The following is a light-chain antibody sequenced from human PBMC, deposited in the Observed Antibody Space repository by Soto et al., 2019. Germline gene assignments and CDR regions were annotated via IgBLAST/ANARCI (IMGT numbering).Light chain of an antibody. CDR2: GAS. V-gene: IGKV3D-15*01. CDR1: QTVSSN. CDR3: QQYIYWPWT. Sequence: DIVMTQSPATLSVSPGERATLSCRASQTVSSNYLAWCQQRPGQAPRLLIYGASTRAAGIPDRFSGSGSGTEFTLTISSLQSEDFAVYYCQQYIYWPWTFGQGTKVDI. J-gene: IGKJ1*01.